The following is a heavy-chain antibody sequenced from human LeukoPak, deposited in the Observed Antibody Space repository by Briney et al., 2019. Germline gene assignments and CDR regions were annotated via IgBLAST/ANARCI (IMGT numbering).Heavy chain of an antibody. V-gene: IGHV3-66*01. J-gene: IGHJ6*02. Sequence: GGFLRLSCTTSGFTVSSSYMSWVRQAPGKGLEWVSIIYSSGSTYYADSVKGRFTISRDNSKNTLYHQMNRQRADDTGLYYCAGKADKYGMDVWGQGTTVTVSS. CDR3: AGKADKYGMDV. CDR2: IYSSGST. CDR1: GFTVSSSY.